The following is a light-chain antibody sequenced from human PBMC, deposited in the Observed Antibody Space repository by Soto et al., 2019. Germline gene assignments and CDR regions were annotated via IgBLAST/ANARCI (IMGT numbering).Light chain of an antibody. V-gene: IGKV1-39*01. Sequence: DLQMTQSPSSLSASVGDRVTITCRASQTITTYLNWYHQKPGKAPDLLIYGASGLQSGVPSRFSGSGSGTEFTLSISSLQPEDSATYYCQQSFTMPRTFGQGTRLEIK. CDR1: QTITTY. J-gene: IGKJ5*01. CDR3: QQSFTMPRT. CDR2: GAS.